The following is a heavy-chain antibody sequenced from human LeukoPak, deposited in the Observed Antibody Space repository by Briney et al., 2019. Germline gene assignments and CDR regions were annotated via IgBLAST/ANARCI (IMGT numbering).Heavy chain of an antibody. J-gene: IGHJ6*02. CDR3: ARSNYYTVDV. V-gene: IGHV3-11*03. CDR1: GFTSSDYY. CDR2: ISSSGGST. Sequence: GGSLRLSCAASGFTSSDYYMTWIRQPPGKGPEWFSYISSSGGSTTYVDSVKGRFTISRDNAKNSLYLQMNSLRADDTAVYYCARSNYYTVDVWGQGTAVTVSS.